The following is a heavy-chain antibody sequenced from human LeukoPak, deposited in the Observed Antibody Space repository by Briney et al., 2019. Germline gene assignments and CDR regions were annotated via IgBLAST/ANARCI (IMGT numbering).Heavy chain of an antibody. CDR2: IYYSGST. CDR1: GGSISSSSYY. Sequence: SETLSLTCTVSGGSISSSSYYWGWIRQPPGKGLEWIGSIYYSGSTYYNPSLKSRVTISVDTSKNQFSLKLSSVTASDTAVYYCARSRAYYYYYMDVWGKGTTVTVSS. V-gene: IGHV4-39*01. J-gene: IGHJ6*03. CDR3: ARSRAYYYYYMDV.